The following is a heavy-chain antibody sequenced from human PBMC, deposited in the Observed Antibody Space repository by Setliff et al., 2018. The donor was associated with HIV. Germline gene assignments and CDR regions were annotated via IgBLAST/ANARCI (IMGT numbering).Heavy chain of an antibody. J-gene: IGHJ6*02. D-gene: IGHD3-10*01. Sequence: GGSLRLSCAASGFSFSDHYMDWVRQAPGKGLEWVGRSRNKPKSYTTEYTASVRGRFTISRDNSKNTLYVQMNSLRVEDTAVYYCARDQLAMVRRNGMDVWGQGTTVTVSS. CDR2: SRNKPKSYTT. CDR3: ARDQLAMVRRNGMDV. V-gene: IGHV3-72*01. CDR1: GFSFSDHY.